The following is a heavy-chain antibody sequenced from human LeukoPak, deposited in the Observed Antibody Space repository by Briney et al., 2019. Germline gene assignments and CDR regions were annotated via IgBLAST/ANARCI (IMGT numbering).Heavy chain of an antibody. Sequence: ASVKVSCKASGYTFTSYYMHWVRQAPGQGLEWMGIINPSGGNANYAQKFQGRVIMTRDTSTSTVYMEISSLRSEDTALYYCARDAGSLLWFGEYNWFDPWGQGTLVTVSS. V-gene: IGHV1-46*01. CDR1: GYTFTSYY. CDR2: INPSGGNA. J-gene: IGHJ5*02. D-gene: IGHD3-10*01. CDR3: ARDAGSLLWFGEYNWFDP.